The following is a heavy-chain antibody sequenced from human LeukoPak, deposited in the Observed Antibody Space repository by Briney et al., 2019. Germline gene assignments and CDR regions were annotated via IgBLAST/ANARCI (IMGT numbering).Heavy chain of an antibody. D-gene: IGHD5-12*01. CDR3: AKAFSAYENWPPNWFDP. V-gene: IGHV3-48*02. CDR1: GFTFSSFS. CDR2: FSTSSGTI. J-gene: IGHJ5*02. Sequence: GGSLRLSCAASGFTFSSFSMNWVRQAPGKGLEWVSYFSTSSGTISYADSVKGRFTISRDDAKNSLYLQMNSLRDEDTAVYYCAKAFSAYENWPPNWFDPWGQGTLVTVSS.